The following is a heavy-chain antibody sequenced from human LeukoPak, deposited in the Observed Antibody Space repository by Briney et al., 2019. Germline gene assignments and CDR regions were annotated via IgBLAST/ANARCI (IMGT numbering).Heavy chain of an antibody. Sequence: ASVKVSCKASGYTFTGYYMHWVRQAPGQGLEWMGWINPNSGGTNYAQKFQGRVTMTRDTSISTAYMELSRLRSDDTAVYHCARGYRGMVRGVIITPGYWGQGTLVTVSS. CDR3: ARGYRGMVRGVIITPGY. CDR2: INPNSGGT. CDR1: GYTFTGYY. D-gene: IGHD3-10*01. V-gene: IGHV1-2*02. J-gene: IGHJ4*02.